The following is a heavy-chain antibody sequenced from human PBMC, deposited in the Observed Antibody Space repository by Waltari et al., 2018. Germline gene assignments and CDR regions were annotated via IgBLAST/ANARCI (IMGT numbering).Heavy chain of an antibody. D-gene: IGHD3-3*01. CDR1: GFTFTRSS. CDR3: AKRLLEPQVGAFDI. V-gene: IGHV3-23*01. J-gene: IGHJ3*02. Sequence: EVQLLQSGGGLVQPGGSLRLSCAASGFTFTRSSMSWVRQAPGKGLEWVSAISSGGETTLYADPVKGRFTISRDNSKNTLSLQVSSLRAEDTAVYYCAKRLLEPQVGAFDIWGQGTIVTVSS. CDR2: ISSGGETT.